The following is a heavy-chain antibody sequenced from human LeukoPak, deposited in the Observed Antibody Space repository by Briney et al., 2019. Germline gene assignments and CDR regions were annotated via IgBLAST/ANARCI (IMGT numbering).Heavy chain of an antibody. J-gene: IGHJ5*02. CDR3: ARDYGSGNYRYLNWFDP. D-gene: IGHD3-10*01. V-gene: IGHV4-61*01. Sequence: SETLSLTCSVSGGSVSSGSYYWSWIRQPPRKGLEWIGYIYYSGSTNYNPSLRNRVTISVDTSKNQFSLKLSSVTAADTAVYYCARDYGSGNYRYLNWFDPWGQGILVTVSS. CDR2: IYYSGST. CDR1: GGSVSSGSYY.